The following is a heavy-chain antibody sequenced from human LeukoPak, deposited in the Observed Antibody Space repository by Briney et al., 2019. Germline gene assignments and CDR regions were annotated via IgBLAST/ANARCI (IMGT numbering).Heavy chain of an antibody. CDR2: IYTNGST. D-gene: IGHD1-26*01. V-gene: IGHV4-61*02. CDR1: GGSISSGSYY. CDR3: ARVSGSYRWYFDY. Sequence: SQTLSLTCTVSGGSISSGSYYWSWIRQPAGKGLEWIGRIYTNGSTNYNPSLKSRVTISVDTSKNQFSLKLSSVTAADTAVYYCARVSGSYRWYFDYWGQGTLVTVSS. J-gene: IGHJ4*02.